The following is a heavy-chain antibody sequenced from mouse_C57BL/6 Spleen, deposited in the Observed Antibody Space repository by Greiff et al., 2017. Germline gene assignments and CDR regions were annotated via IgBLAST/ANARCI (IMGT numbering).Heavy chain of an antibody. CDR3: TREESIYYGNYDY. D-gene: IGHD2-1*01. J-gene: IGHJ4*01. V-gene: IGHV5-9-1*02. Sequence: EVKVVESGEGLVKPGGSLKLSCAASGFTFSSYAMSWVRQTPEKRLEWVAYISSGGDYIYYADTVKGRFTISRDNARNTLYLQMSSLKSEDTAMYYCTREESIYYGNYDYWGQGTSVTVSS. CDR2: ISSGGDYI. CDR1: GFTFSSYA.